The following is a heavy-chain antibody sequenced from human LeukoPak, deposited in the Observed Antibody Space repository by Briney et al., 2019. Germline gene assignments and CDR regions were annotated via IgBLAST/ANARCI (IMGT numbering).Heavy chain of an antibody. CDR2: ISAYNGNT. V-gene: IGHV1-18*04. Sequence: ASVTVSCTASGYTFTSYGFSLVRQPPGQGLEWMGWISAYNGNTNYAQKLQGRVTMTTDTSTSTAYMELRSLRSDDTAVYYCARVGPNYCDILTGPEWFDPWGQGTLVTVSS. J-gene: IGHJ5*02. D-gene: IGHD3-9*01. CDR1: GYTFTSYG. CDR3: ARVGPNYCDILTGPEWFDP.